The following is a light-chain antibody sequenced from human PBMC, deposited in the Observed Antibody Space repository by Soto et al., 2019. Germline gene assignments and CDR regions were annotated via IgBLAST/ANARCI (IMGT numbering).Light chain of an antibody. V-gene: IGLV2-8*01. CDR3: CSYAGSYTYV. CDR1: SSDVGTYNY. Sequence: QSALTQPPSASGSPGQSVTISCTGTSSDVGTYNYVSWYQQHPGKAPKLMIYEVSKRPSGVPDRFSGSKSGNTASLTVSGLQADDEADYYCCSYAGSYTYVFGTGTKLTVL. J-gene: IGLJ1*01. CDR2: EVS.